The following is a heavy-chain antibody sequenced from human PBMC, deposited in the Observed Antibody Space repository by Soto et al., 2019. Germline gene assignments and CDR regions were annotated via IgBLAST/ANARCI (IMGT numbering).Heavy chain of an antibody. CDR2: ISAYNGNT. CDR1: GYTFTSYG. D-gene: IGHD6-6*01. V-gene: IGHV1-18*01. CDR3: AREIGSSSGYYYYYYGMDV. Sequence: GASVKVSCKASGYTFTSYGISWVRQAPGQGLEWMGWISAYNGNTNYAQKLQGRVTMTTDTSTSTAYMELRSLRSDDTAVYYCAREIGSSSGYYYYYYGMDVWGQGTTVTVSS. J-gene: IGHJ6*02.